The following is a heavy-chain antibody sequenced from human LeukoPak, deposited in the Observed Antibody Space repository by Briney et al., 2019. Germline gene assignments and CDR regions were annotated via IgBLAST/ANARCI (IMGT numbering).Heavy chain of an antibody. CDR2: IYTSGST. Sequence: SETLSLTCTVSGGSISSYYWSWIQQPAGKGLEWIGRIYTSGSTNYNPSLKSRVTMSVDTSKNQFSLKLSSVTAADTAVYYCARFRSGWSSDYYGMDVWGQGTTVTVSS. CDR3: ARFRSGWSSDYYGMDV. V-gene: IGHV4-4*07. CDR1: GGSISSYY. D-gene: IGHD6-19*01. J-gene: IGHJ6*02.